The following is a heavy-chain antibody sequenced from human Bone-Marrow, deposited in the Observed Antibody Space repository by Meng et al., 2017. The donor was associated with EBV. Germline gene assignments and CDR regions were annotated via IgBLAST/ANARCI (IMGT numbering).Heavy chain of an antibody. V-gene: IGHV1-8*01. Sequence: QGPLVQSGAEVKKPGASVKVSCKDCGYTFTSYDINWVRQATGQGLEWMGWMNPNSGNTGYAQKFQGRVTMTRNTSISTAYMELSSLRSEDTAVYYCARVLCGSCYSIDYWGQGTLVTVSS. CDR2: MNPNSGNT. D-gene: IGHD2-15*01. CDR1: GYTFTSYD. J-gene: IGHJ4*02. CDR3: ARVLCGSCYSIDY.